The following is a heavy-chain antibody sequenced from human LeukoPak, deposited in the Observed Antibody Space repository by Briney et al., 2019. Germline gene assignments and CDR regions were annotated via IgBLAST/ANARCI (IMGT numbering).Heavy chain of an antibody. CDR1: GGSISSSGYY. D-gene: IGHD2-15*01. Sequence: PSETLSLTCTVSGGSISSSGYYWGWIRQPPGKGLEWIGSIYYGGSTYYNPSLKSRVTISVDTSKNQFSLKLSSVTAADTAMCYCARKYCSGGDCYSNYWGQGTLVTVSS. CDR3: ARKYCSGGDCYSNY. J-gene: IGHJ4*02. CDR2: IYYGGST. V-gene: IGHV4-39*01.